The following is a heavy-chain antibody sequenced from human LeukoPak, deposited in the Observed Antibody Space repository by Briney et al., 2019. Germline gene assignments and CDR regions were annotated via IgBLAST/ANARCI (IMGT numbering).Heavy chain of an antibody. J-gene: IGHJ6*04. CDR3: ARYPRTTVTRGYYGMDV. D-gene: IGHD4-11*01. CDR2: IIPILGIA. Sequence: SVKVSCKASGGTFSSYTISWVRQAPGQGLEWMGRIIPILGIANYAQKFQGRVTITADKSTSTAYMELSSLRSEDTAVYYCARYPRTTVTRGYYGMDVWGKGTTVTVSS. V-gene: IGHV1-69*02. CDR1: GGTFSSYT.